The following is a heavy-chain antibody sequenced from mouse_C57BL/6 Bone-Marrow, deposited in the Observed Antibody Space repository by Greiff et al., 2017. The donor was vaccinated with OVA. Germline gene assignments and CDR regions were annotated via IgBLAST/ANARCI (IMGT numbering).Heavy chain of an antibody. Sequence: VKLMESGPELVKPGASVKISCKASGYAFSSSWMNWVKQRPGKGLEWIGRIYPGDGDTNYNGKFKGKATLTADKSSSTAYMQLSSLTSEDSAVYSCVHITPVYGCAYWGQGTLVTVSA. CDR2: IYPGDGDT. CDR3: VHITPVYGCAY. CDR1: GYAFSSSW. V-gene: IGHV1-82*01. D-gene: IGHD1-1*01. J-gene: IGHJ3*01.